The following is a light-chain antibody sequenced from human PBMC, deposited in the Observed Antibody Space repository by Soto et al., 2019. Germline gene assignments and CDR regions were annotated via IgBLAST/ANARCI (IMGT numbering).Light chain of an antibody. J-gene: IGKJ4*01. CDR3: QQYDNLPLT. Sequence: DIQMTQSPSSLSAYVGDRVTITCHASQDISNYLNWYQQKPRKAPKLLIYDASNLETGVPSRFSGSGSGTDFTFTISSLQPEDIATYYRQQYDNLPLTFGGGTKVEIK. CDR1: QDISNY. V-gene: IGKV1-33*01. CDR2: DAS.